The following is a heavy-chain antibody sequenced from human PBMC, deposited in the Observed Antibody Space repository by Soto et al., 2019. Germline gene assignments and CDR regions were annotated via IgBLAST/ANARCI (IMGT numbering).Heavy chain of an antibody. CDR3: AKMGMPGWLRLPIDS. Sequence: EVQFLESGGGLVHPGGSLKLSCAASGFTFNTFAMSWVRQAPGKGLEWVSSISATGAVTSYADAVTGRFSTSRDNSNKQRYLHMNNLRADDTAVYYCAKMGMPGWLRLPIDSLVQGTLVTVSS. CDR1: GFTFNTFA. CDR2: ISATGAVT. V-gene: IGHV3-23*01. J-gene: IGHJ4*02. D-gene: IGHD6-19*01.